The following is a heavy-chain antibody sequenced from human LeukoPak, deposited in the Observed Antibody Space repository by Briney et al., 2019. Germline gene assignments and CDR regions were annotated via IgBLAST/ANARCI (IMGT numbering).Heavy chain of an antibody. CDR2: IYYSGNT. J-gene: IGHJ5*02. D-gene: IGHD3-10*01. CDR3: ATHPKSCTRGIFITGKACWFDP. V-gene: IGHV4-59*08. CDR1: GGSISYYY. Sequence: SETLSLTCTVSGGSISYYYWSWIRQPPGKGLEWIGYIYYSGNTYYNPSLKSRVTISVDTSKNQFSLKLSSVTAADTAVYYCATHPKSCTRGIFITGKACWFDPWGQGTLVTVSS.